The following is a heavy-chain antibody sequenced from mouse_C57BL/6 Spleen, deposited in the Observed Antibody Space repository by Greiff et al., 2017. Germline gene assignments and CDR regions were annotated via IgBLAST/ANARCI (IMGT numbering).Heavy chain of an antibody. J-gene: IGHJ4*01. CDR2: IHPNSGST. D-gene: IGHD2-4*01. V-gene: IGHV1-64*01. CDR3: ARGDYVYYAMDY. Sequence: QVQLQQSGAELVKPGASVKLSCKASGYTFTSYWMHWVKQRPGQGLEWIGMIHPNSGSTNYNEKFKSKATLTVDKSSSTAYMQLSSLTSEDSAVYYCARGDYVYYAMDYWGQGTSVTVSS. CDR1: GYTFTSYW.